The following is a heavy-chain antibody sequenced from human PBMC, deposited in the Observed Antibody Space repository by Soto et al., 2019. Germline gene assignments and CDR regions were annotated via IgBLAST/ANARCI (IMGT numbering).Heavy chain of an antibody. V-gene: IGHV3-23*01. J-gene: IGHJ4*02. CDR2: INSNGGST. D-gene: IGHD1-20*01. CDR3: AKRSMTITGAITGATTRFYFDS. Sequence: PGGSLRLSCAASGFTFVTYAMSWVRQAPGKGLEWVSLINSNGGSTNYADSVKGRFTISRDNSKNTLYLQMNSLTSEDTAVYYCAKRSMTITGAITGATTRFYFDSWGQGTLVTVSS. CDR1: GFTFVTYA.